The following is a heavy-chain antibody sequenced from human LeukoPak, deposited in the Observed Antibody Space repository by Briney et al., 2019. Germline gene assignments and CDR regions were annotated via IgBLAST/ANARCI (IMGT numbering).Heavy chain of an antibody. CDR1: GFTFSSYTFSTYA. CDR3: AKGVEDSGIYYYYYMDV. CDR2: VSGSGVST. V-gene: IGHV3-23*01. Sequence: GGSLRLSCAASGFTFSSYTFSTYAMRWVRQAPGKVLEWVSAVSGSGVSTYYADSVKGRFTISRDNSKNTLYLQMNGLRAEDTAVYYCAKGVEDSGIYYYYYMDVWGKGTTVTVSS. J-gene: IGHJ6*03. D-gene: IGHD2-15*01.